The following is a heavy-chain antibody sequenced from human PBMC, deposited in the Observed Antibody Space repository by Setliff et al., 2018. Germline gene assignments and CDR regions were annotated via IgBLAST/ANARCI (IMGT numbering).Heavy chain of an antibody. CDR1: GFTFSSYA. CDR3: AKNGFGVVALGVNNWFDP. D-gene: IGHD3-10*01. CDR2: ISGSGGST. J-gene: IGHJ5*02. V-gene: IGHV3-23*01. Sequence: GESLKISCEASGFTFSSYAMSWVRQAPGKGLEWVSAISGSGGSTYYADSVKGRFTISRDNSKNTLYLQMNSLRAEDTAVYYCAKNGFGVVALGVNNWFDPWGQGTLVTVSS.